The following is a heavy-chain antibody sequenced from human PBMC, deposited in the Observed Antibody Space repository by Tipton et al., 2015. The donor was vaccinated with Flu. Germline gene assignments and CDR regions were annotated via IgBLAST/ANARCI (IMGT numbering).Heavy chain of an antibody. V-gene: IGHV4-59*01. D-gene: IGHD2-2*01. Sequence: TLSLTCTVSGGSISSYYWRWIRQPPGKGLEWIGYIYYSGSTNYNPSLKSRVTISVDTSKNQFSLKLSSVTAADTAVYYCAREVVVPAAIGINWFDPWGQGTLVTVSS. J-gene: IGHJ5*02. CDR2: IYYSGST. CDR3: AREVVVPAAIGINWFDP. CDR1: GGSISSYY.